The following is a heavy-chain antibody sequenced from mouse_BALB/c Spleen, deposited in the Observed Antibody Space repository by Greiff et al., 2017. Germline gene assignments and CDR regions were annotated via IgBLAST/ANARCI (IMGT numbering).Heavy chain of an antibody. CDR2: ISSGGSYT. Sequence: EVQVVESGGGLVKPGGSLKLSCAASGFTFSSYAMSWVRQSPEKRLEWVAEISSGGSYTYYPDTVTGRFTISRDNAKNTLYLEMSSLRSEDTAMYYCARRSITKDFDYWGQGTTLTVSS. V-gene: IGHV5-9-4*01. CDR3: ARRSITKDFDY. J-gene: IGHJ2*01. CDR1: GFTFSSYA. D-gene: IGHD1-2*01.